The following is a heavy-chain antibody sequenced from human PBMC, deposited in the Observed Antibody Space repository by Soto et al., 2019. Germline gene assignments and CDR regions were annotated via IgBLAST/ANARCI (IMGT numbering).Heavy chain of an antibody. CDR3: ARRDYGDYAGY. V-gene: IGHV4-39*01. Sequence: TMYLSRAVCGDRMSIWMYAGALIQQPPGKGLEWIGRIYYSGSTYYNPSLKSRVTISVDTSKNQFSLKLSSVTAADTAVYYSARRDYGDYAGYWGQGTLVTVSS. D-gene: IGHD4-17*01. J-gene: IGHJ4*02. CDR2: IYYSGST. CDR1: GDRMSIWMYA.